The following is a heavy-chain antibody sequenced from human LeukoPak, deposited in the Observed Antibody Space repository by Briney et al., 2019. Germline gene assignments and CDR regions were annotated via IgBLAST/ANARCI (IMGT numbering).Heavy chain of an antibody. J-gene: IGHJ5*02. CDR1: GGSISSGDYY. CDR3: ASVTTTDGFDP. D-gene: IGHD4-17*01. V-gene: IGHV4-30-4*01. CDR2: IYYSGST. Sequence: SQTLPLTCTVTGGSISSGDYYWSWIRQPPGKGLEWIGYIYYSGSTYYNPSLKSRVTISVDTSKNQFSLKLSSVTAADTAVYYCASVTTTDGFDPWGQGTLVTVSS.